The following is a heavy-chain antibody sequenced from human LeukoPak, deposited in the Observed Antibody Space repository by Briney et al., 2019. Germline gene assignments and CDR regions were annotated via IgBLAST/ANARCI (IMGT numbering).Heavy chain of an antibody. V-gene: IGHV3-30*03. Sequence: PGGSLRLSCAASGFTFSNYGMHWVRQAPGKGLEWVAVISYDGSNKYYGDSVKGRFTISRDNAKNSLYLQMNSLRAEDTAVYYCVLWGFDYWGQGTLVTVSP. D-gene: IGHD3-10*01. J-gene: IGHJ4*02. CDR3: VLWGFDY. CDR2: ISYDGSNK. CDR1: GFTFSNYG.